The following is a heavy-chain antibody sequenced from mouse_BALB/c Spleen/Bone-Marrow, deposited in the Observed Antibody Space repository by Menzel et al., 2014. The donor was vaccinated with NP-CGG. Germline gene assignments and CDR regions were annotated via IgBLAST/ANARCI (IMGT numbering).Heavy chain of an antibody. J-gene: IGHJ2*01. Sequence: ESGPGLVKPSQSLSLTFTVTGYSITSDYAWNWIRQFPGNKLEWMGYISYSGSTSYNPSLKSRISITRDTSKNQFFLQLNSVTTEDTATYYCARWNGNYYFDYWGQGTTLTVSS. V-gene: IGHV3-2*02. CDR3: ARWNGNYYFDY. D-gene: IGHD2-1*01. CDR2: ISYSGST. CDR1: GYSITSDYA.